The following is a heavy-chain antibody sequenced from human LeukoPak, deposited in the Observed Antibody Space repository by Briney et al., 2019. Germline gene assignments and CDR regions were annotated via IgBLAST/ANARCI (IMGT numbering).Heavy chain of an antibody. Sequence: SETLSLTCTVSGGSISSYYWSWIRQPAGKGLEWIGRIYTSGSTNYNPSLKSRVTISVDTSKNQFSLKLSSVTAADTAVYYCARDKITMVRGVTTGYMDVWGKGTTVTISS. J-gene: IGHJ6*03. CDR2: IYTSGST. V-gene: IGHV4-4*07. CDR1: GGSISSYY. D-gene: IGHD3-10*01. CDR3: ARDKITMVRGVTTGYMDV.